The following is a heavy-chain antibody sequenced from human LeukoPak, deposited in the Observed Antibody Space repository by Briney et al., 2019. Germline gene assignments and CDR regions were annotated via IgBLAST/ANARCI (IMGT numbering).Heavy chain of an antibody. CDR2: ISYDGSNK. Sequence: PGGSLRLSCAASGFTFSSYGMHWVRQAPGKGLEWVAVISYDGSNKYYADSVKGRFTISRDNPKNTPYLQMNSLRAEDTAVYYCAKEDYYYYGMDVWGQGTTVTVSS. V-gene: IGHV3-30*18. CDR3: AKEDYYYYGMDV. J-gene: IGHJ6*02. CDR1: GFTFSSYG.